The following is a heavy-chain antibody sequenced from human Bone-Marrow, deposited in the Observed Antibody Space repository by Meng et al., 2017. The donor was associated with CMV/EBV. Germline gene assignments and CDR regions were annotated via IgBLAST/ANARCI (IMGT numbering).Heavy chain of an antibody. V-gene: IGHV3-7*03. J-gene: IGHJ6*02. CDR2: IKQDGSEK. D-gene: IGHD1-26*01. Sequence: GESLKISCAASGFTFSSYWMSWVRQAPGKGLEWVANIKQDGSEKYYVDSVKGRFTISRDNAKNSLYLQMNSLRAEDTALYYCARGATLLGATTILYGMDVWGQGTTVTVSS. CDR3: ARGATLLGATTILYGMDV. CDR1: GFTFSSYW.